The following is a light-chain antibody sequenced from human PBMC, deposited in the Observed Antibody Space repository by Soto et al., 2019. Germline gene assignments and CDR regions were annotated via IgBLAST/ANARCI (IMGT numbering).Light chain of an antibody. CDR3: QQYGSSGT. J-gene: IGKJ1*01. Sequence: EVVMTQSPATLPVSPGERATLSCRPSQSVSSNLAWYQQKPGQAPRLLIYGASNRATGIPDRFSGSGSGTDFTLTISRLEPEDFAVYYCQQYGSSGTFGQGTKV. CDR1: QSVSSN. CDR2: GAS. V-gene: IGKV3-20*01.